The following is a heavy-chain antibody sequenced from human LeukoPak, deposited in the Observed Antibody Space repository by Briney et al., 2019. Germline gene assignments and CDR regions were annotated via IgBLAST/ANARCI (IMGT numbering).Heavy chain of an antibody. CDR3: ARDKGSLNDLGLDY. J-gene: IGHJ4*02. CDR2: ISSSGSTI. V-gene: IGHV3-48*03. CDR1: GFTFSSYE. Sequence: GGSLRLSCAASGFTFSSYEMTWVRQAPGKGLEWVSYISSSGSTIHYAESVKGRFTISRDNAKSSLYLQMNSLRAEDTAVYYCARDKGSLNDLGLDYWGQGNLVTVSS. D-gene: IGHD1-1*01.